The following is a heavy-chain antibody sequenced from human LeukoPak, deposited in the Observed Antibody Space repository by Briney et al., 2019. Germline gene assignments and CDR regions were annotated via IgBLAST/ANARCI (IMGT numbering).Heavy chain of an antibody. CDR3: TRTPAPGTLDY. CDR2: ISGSSSHA. Sequence: GGSLRLSCAASGFTFSEYYMSWIRQAPGKGLEWVSYISGSSSHADYADSVKGRFTISRDNAKNSLYLQMNSLRAEDTAVYYCTRTPAPGTLDYWGQGTLVTVSS. CDR1: GFTFSEYY. J-gene: IGHJ4*02. D-gene: IGHD6-13*01. V-gene: IGHV3-11*06.